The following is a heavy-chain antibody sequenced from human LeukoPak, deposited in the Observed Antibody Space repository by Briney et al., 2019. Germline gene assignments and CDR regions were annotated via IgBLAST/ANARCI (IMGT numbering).Heavy chain of an antibody. D-gene: IGHD3-3*01. CDR2: ISWNSGSI. CDR3: ARNGRVLEWVYWYFDL. Sequence: PGRSLRLSCAASGFTFDDYAMHWVRHAPGKGLEWVSGISWNSGSIGYADSVKGRFTISRDNAKDSLSLQMNSLRVEDTAVYYCARNGRVLEWVYWYFDLWGRGTLVTVSS. CDR1: GFTFDDYA. J-gene: IGHJ2*01. V-gene: IGHV3-9*01.